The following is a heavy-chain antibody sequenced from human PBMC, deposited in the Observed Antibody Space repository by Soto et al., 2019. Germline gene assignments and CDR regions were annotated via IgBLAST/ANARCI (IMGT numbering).Heavy chain of an antibody. CDR1: GFSLTTRPVG. D-gene: IGHD1-20*01. Sequence: QITLQESGPTLVNPTQTLTLTCSFSGFSLTTRPVGVGWIRQPPGKALEWLAFIHCDDDNRHSQFLKSRLTVNWDTSSSQVVRILTNLVPVDTATYYGEHRLGGYTWNDGYFDYSGQGALVTVSS. CDR2: IHCDDDN. J-gene: IGHJ4*02. V-gene: IGHV2-5*02. CDR3: EHRLGGYTWNDGYFDY.